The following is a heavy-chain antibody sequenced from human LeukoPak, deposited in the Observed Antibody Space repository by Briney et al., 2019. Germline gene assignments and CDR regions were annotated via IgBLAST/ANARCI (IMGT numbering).Heavy chain of an antibody. CDR3: ARRYSSSWYPNWFDP. Sequence: PSETLSLTCAVYGGSFSGYYWSWIRQPPGKGLEWIGEINHSGSTNYNPSLKSRVTISVDTSKNQFSLKLSSVTAADTAVYYCARRYSSSWYPNWFDPWGQGTLVTVSS. CDR1: GGSFSGYY. V-gene: IGHV4-34*01. J-gene: IGHJ5*02. CDR2: INHSGST. D-gene: IGHD6-13*01.